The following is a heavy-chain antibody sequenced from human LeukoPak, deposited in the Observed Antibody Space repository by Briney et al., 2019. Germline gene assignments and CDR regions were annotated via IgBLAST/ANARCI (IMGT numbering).Heavy chain of an antibody. Sequence: GGSLRLSRAASGFTFSSYAMSWVRQAPGKGLEWVSAISGSGGSTYYADSVKGRFTIYRDNSKNTLYLQINSLRAEDTAVYYCASNVGDYFDYWGQGTLVTVSS. D-gene: IGHD4-17*01. CDR2: ISGSGGST. CDR1: GFTFSSYA. V-gene: IGHV3-23*01. CDR3: ASNVGDYFDY. J-gene: IGHJ4*02.